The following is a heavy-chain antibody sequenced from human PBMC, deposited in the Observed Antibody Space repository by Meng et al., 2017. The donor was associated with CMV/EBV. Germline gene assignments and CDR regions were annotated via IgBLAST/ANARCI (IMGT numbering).Heavy chain of an antibody. D-gene: IGHD2-2*01. J-gene: IGHJ4*02. CDR3: AKYCSSGACLDY. CDR2: IKYDGRST. V-gene: IGHV3-74*03. CDR1: GFTFSDYW. Sequence: SCAASGFTFSDYWMHCVRQAPGKGLVWVSRIKYDGRSTTYADSVKGRFTISRDNAQNTVYLQMNSLRAEDTAVYYCAKYCSSGACLDYWGQGTLVTVSS.